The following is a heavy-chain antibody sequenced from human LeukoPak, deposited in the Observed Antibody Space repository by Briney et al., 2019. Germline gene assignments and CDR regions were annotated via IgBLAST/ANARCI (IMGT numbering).Heavy chain of an antibody. V-gene: IGHV3-11*03. D-gene: IGHD3-10*01. J-gene: IGHJ4*02. CDR3: ARSPYESGTPPTRLED. CDR1: GFTFSRTW. CDR2: VSCGSTYT. Sequence: AGSLRLSCTVSGFTFSRTWMRWVRQAPGKGLEWVSYVSCGSTYTNYADSVKGRFTVSRDNAKNSLSLQMSSLRAEDTAVYYCARSPYESGTPPTRLEDWGQGTLVTVSS.